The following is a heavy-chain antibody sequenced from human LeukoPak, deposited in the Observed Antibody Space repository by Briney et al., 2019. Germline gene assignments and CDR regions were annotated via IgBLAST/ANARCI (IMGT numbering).Heavy chain of an antibody. D-gene: IGHD3-16*01. CDR2: ISSSSSTI. Sequence: PGGSLRLSCAASGFTFSSYSMNWVRQAPGRGLEWVSYISSSSSTIYYADSVKGRFTISRDNAKNSLYLQMNSLRADDTAVYYCARTGGFSKYYFDYWGQGTLVTVSS. CDR3: ARTGGFSKYYFDY. V-gene: IGHV3-48*01. J-gene: IGHJ4*02. CDR1: GFTFSSYS.